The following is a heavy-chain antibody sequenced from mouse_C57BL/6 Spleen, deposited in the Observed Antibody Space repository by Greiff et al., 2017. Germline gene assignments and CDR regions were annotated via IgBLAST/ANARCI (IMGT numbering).Heavy chain of an antibody. V-gene: IGHV14-2*01. CDR2: IDPEAGET. CDR3: ARSGSSYAGYFDV. Sequence: EVQLKQSGAELVQPGASVKLSCTASGFNIKDYYMHWVKQRTEQGLEWIGRIDPEAGETKYAPKFQGKATITAATSSNTAYLQLSSLTSEDTAVYYCARSGSSYAGYFDVWGTGTTVTVSS. CDR1: GFNIKDYY. D-gene: IGHD1-1*01. J-gene: IGHJ1*03.